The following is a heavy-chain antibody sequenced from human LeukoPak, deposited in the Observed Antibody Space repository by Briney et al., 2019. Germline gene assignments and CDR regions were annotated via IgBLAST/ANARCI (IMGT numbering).Heavy chain of an antibody. CDR1: GGSIRSSNYF. J-gene: IGHJ6*03. V-gene: IGHV4-39*01. CDR3: ARLLSGYDWGYYYYMDV. D-gene: IGHD5-12*01. Sequence: KPSETLSLACTVSGGSIRSSNYFWGWIRQPPGKGLEWIGSIYYSGSTYYNPSLKSRVTISVDTSKNQFSLKLSSVTAADTAVYYCARLLSGYDWGYYYYMDVWGKGTTVTVSS. CDR2: IYYSGST.